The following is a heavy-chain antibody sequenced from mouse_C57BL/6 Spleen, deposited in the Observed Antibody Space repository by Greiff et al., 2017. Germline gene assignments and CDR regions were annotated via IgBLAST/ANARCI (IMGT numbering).Heavy chain of an antibody. Sequence: VQLQQSGAELARPGASVKLSCKASGYTFTSYGISWVKQRTGQGLEWIGEIYPRSGNTNYNEKFKSKATLTADKSSSTAYMELRSLTSEDSAVYFCARQVCYEYDGDAMDYWGKGTSVTVSS. CDR3: ARQVCYEYDGDAMDY. CDR2: IYPRSGNT. CDR1: GYTFTSYG. V-gene: IGHV1-81*01. D-gene: IGHD2-4*01. J-gene: IGHJ4*01.